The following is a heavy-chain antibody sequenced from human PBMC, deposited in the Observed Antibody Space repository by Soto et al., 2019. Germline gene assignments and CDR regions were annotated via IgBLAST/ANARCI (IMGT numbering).Heavy chain of an antibody. CDR1: GGTFSSYA. CDR2: IIPIFGTA. CDR3: SRAGLPHYDFWSGENWFDP. Sequence: SVKVSRQASGGTFSSYAISWVRQAPGQGLEWMGGIIPIFGTANYAQKFQGRVTITADESTSTAYTELSRLRSEDMAVYYCSRAGLPHYDFWSGENWFDPWGLGTLVTVSS. D-gene: IGHD3-3*01. V-gene: IGHV1-69*13. J-gene: IGHJ5*02.